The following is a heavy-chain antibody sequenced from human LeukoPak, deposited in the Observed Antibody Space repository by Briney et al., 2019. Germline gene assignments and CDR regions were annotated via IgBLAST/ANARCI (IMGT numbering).Heavy chain of an antibody. D-gene: IGHD6-19*01. Sequence: PGRSLRLSCAASGFTFSSYAMHWVRQAPGKGLEWVAVISYDRSNKHYADSVKGRFTISRGNSKNTLYLQTNSLRAEDTAVYYCARDIRLAPFDFWGQGTLITVSS. CDR2: ISYDRSNK. J-gene: IGHJ4*02. CDR1: GFTFSSYA. V-gene: IGHV3-30-3*01. CDR3: ARDIRLAPFDF.